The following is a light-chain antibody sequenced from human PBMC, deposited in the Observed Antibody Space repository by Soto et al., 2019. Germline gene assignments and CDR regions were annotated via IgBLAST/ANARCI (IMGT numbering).Light chain of an antibody. J-gene: IGKJ4*01. V-gene: IGKV3-20*01. CDR2: DAS. Sequence: EIVVTQSAATLSVSPWERATLSCRASQSVSSNLAWFQQKPGQAPRLLIYDASSRATGIPDRFSGGGSGTDFTLTISRLEPEDFAVYYCQQFSSYPLTFGGGTKVDIK. CDR1: QSVSSN. CDR3: QQFSSYPLT.